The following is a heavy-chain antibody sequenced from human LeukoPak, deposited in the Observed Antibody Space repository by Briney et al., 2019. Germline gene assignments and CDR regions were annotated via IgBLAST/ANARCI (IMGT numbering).Heavy chain of an antibody. CDR1: GFTVVSNC. CDR3: ARDIVLRYFSGMDV. Sequence: GGSLRLSCAASGFTVVSNCMNWVRQAPGKGLEWVSVIYSGGITYYADSVKGRFTISRDNAKNSLYLQMNSLRAEDTAVYYCARDIVLRYFSGMDVWGQGTTVTVSS. V-gene: IGHV3-66*01. D-gene: IGHD3-9*01. J-gene: IGHJ6*02. CDR2: IYSGGIT.